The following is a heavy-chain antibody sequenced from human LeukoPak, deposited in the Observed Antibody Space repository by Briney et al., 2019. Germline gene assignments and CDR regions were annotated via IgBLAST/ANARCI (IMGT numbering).Heavy chain of an antibody. CDR1: GFTFSDYW. Sequence: AGGSLRLSCQASGFTFSDYWIHWVRHAPGKGLVWVSRITHGGDSAEYAGSVEGRFTTSRDNDKNTVYLQLNSLRAEDTAVYYCARDSGVSTPLDHWGQGALVTVSS. D-gene: IGHD2/OR15-2a*01. CDR3: ARDSGVSTPLDH. V-gene: IGHV3-74*03. J-gene: IGHJ4*02. CDR2: ITHGGDSA.